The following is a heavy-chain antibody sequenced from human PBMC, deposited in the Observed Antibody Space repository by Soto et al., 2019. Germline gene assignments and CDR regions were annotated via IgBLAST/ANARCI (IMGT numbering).Heavy chain of an antibody. CDR1: GGSISSGGYS. D-gene: IGHD2-21*01. V-gene: IGHV4-30-2*01. CDR2: IYHSGGT. J-gene: IGHJ4*02. CDR3: ARGNVVAIDY. Sequence: SETLSLTCAVSGGSISSGGYSWSWIRQPPGKGLEWIGYIYHSGGTYYNPSLKSRVTISVDRSKNQFSLKLSSVTAADTAVYYCARGNVVAIDYWGQGTLVTVSS.